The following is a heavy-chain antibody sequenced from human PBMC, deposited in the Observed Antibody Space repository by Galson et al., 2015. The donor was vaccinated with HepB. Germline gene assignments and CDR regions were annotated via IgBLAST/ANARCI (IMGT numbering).Heavy chain of an antibody. CDR3: ARDSCVTGTTFCGYFDY. CDR2: ISYDGSNK. V-gene: IGHV3-30-3*01. Sequence: SLRLSCAASGFTFSSYAMHWVRQAPGKGLEWVAVISYDGSNKYYADSVKGRFTISRDNSKNTLYLQMNSLRAEDTAVYYCARDSCVTGTTFCGYFDYWGQGTLVTVSS. J-gene: IGHJ4*02. CDR1: GFTFSSYA. D-gene: IGHD1-7*01.